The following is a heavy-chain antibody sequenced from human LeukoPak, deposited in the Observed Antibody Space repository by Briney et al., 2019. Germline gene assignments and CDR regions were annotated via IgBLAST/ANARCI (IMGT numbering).Heavy chain of an antibody. D-gene: IGHD3-3*01. CDR3: ARYYDFWSGLLANWFDP. CDR1: GGSISSGDYY. CDR2: LYYSGST. J-gene: IGHJ5*02. V-gene: IGHV4-30-4*08. Sequence: PSETLSLTCTVSGGSISSGDYYWSWIRQPPGKGLEWIGYLYYSGSTYYNPSLKNRVTISVDTSKNQFSLKLSSVTAADTAVYYCARYYDFWSGLLANWFDPWGQGTLVTVSS.